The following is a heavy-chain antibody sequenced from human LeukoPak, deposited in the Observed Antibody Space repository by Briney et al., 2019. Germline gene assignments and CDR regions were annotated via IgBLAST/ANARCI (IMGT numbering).Heavy chain of an antibody. Sequence: GGSLRLSCTASGFTFSTFAMHWVRLSPGKGLEWVSSITGSGPYILYADSVKRRFTISRDNTKNLLYLEMNSLRAEDTAMYYCVRDVGAVRGEVYFDYWGQGTLVTVSS. V-gene: IGHV3-21*06. CDR3: VRDVGAVRGEVYFDY. D-gene: IGHD3-16*01. J-gene: IGHJ4*02. CDR1: GFTFSTFA. CDR2: ITGSGPYI.